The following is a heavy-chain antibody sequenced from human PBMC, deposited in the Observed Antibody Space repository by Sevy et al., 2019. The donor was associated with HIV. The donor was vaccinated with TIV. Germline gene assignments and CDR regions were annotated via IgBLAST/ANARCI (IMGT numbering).Heavy chain of an antibody. CDR2: ISGSGGST. J-gene: IGHJ3*02. D-gene: IGHD2-2*01. Sequence: GGSLRLSCAASGFTFSSYAMSWVRQAPGKGLEWVSAISGSGGSTYYADSVKGRFTISRDNSKNTLYLQMNSLRAEDTAVYYCAKEAMGGSCSSTSGYCAHDAFDIWGQGTMVTVSS. V-gene: IGHV3-23*01. CDR3: AKEAMGGSCSSTSGYCAHDAFDI. CDR1: GFTFSSYA.